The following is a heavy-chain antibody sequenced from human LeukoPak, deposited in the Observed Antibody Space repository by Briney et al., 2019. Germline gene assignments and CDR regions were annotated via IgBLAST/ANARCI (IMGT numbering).Heavy chain of an antibody. Sequence: SETLSLTCTVSGASISSGSYYWGWIRQPAGKGLEWIGRIHTSGSPDYSPSLKSRVTLSLDTSKDQFSLKLRSVTAADTAIYYCARDKDWNFDWGQGTLVTVSS. CDR1: GASISSGSYY. CDR3: ARDKDWNFD. D-gene: IGHD1-7*01. CDR2: IHTSGSP. V-gene: IGHV4-61*02. J-gene: IGHJ4*02.